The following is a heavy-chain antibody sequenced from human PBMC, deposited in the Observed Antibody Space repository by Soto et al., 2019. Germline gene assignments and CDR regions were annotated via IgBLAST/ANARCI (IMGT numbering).Heavy chain of an antibody. J-gene: IGHJ3*01. Sequence: PSETLILPRTVSGGSICIGVNTCIWIRQHPEKGMEWIRYIYNSGSTYYNPSLKSRVTMSVDTSKNQFSLNLSSVTAADTAVYYCASSSPHIVVVTAIGGAFDLWGQGTMVTVSS. V-gene: IGHV4-31*03. CDR1: GGSICIGVNT. CDR3: ASSSPHIVVVTAIGGAFDL. D-gene: IGHD2-21*02. CDR2: IYNSGST.